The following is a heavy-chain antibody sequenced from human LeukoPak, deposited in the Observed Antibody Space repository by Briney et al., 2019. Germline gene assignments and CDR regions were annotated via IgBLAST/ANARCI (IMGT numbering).Heavy chain of an antibody. J-gene: IGHJ4*02. Sequence: SETLSLTCTDSGGSISSYYWSWIRQPPGKGLEWIGYIYYSGSTNYNPSLKSRVTISVDTSKNQFSLKLSSVTAADTAVYYCARDESGSYADWGQGTLVTVSS. CDR2: IYYSGST. V-gene: IGHV4-59*01. CDR3: ARDESGSYAD. CDR1: GGSISSYY. D-gene: IGHD1-26*01.